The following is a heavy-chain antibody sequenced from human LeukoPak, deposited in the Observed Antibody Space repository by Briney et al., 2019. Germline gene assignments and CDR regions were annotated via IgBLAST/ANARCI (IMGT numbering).Heavy chain of an antibody. CDR3: ARDAGSGAGFDP. Sequence: QTGGSLRLSCVAPGFTFSIYSMNWVRRAPGKGLEWVSYISNSSSRIYYADSVKGRFTISRDNDKNSLYLQMNSLRAEDTAVYYCARDAGSGAGFDPWGQGTLVTVSS. CDR1: GFTFSIYS. V-gene: IGHV3-48*04. D-gene: IGHD3-10*01. CDR2: ISNSSSRI. J-gene: IGHJ5*02.